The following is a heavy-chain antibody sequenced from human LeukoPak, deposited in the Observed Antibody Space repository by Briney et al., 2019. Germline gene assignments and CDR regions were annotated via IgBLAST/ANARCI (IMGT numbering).Heavy chain of an antibody. V-gene: IGHV4-34*01. D-gene: IGHD3-3*01. CDR3: ARVRLIFGVVKTVHFDY. CDR1: GGSFSGYY. J-gene: IGHJ4*02. CDR2: INHSGST. Sequence: PSETLSLTCAVYGGSFSGYYWSWIRQPPGKGLEWIGEINHSGSTNYNPSLKSRVTISVDTSKNQFSLKLSSVTAADTAVYYCARVRLIFGVVKTVHFDYWGQGTLVTVSS.